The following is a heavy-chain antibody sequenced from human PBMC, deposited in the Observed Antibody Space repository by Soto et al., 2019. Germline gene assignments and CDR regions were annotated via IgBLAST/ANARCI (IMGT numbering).Heavy chain of an antibody. Sequence: GGSLRLSCAASGFAFSTYGMHWVRQAPGKGLEWVALISYDGGDFYYADSVKGRFTISRDNSKHTLSLQMDSLRVEDTAVYYCAKDFGAWSDSWGQGTLVTVSS. CDR2: ISYDGGDF. D-gene: IGHD3-10*01. CDR1: GFAFSTYG. V-gene: IGHV3-30*18. CDR3: AKDFGAWSDS. J-gene: IGHJ5*01.